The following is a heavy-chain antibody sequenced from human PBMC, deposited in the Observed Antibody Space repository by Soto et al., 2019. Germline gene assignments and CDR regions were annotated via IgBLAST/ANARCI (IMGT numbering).Heavy chain of an antibody. CDR1: GFTFINYA. Sequence: EVQLLESGGGLVQPGGSLRLSCAASGFTFINYAMSWVRQAPGKGLEWVSTIGGGDGSTYYADSVKGRFTISRDNSNSALYLQMNSLRVGDTAIYYCAKGILVKPPGTRNFDIWGQGTMVIVSS. J-gene: IGHJ3*02. CDR3: AKGILVKPPGTRNFDI. D-gene: IGHD6-13*01. V-gene: IGHV3-23*01. CDR2: IGGGDGST.